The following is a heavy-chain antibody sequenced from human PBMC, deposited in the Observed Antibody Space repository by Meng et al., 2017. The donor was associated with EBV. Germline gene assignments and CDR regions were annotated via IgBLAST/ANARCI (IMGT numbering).Heavy chain of an antibody. J-gene: IGHJ4*02. CDR3: ARAEIAAAGRLDY. CDR2: IIPIFGTA. V-gene: IGHV1-69*06. CDR1: GGTFSSYA. D-gene: IGHD6-13*01. Sequence: QVQAVQSGAAGKRPGYSVKVACQASGGTFSSYAISWVRQAPGQGLEWMGGIIPIFGTANYAQKFQGRVTITADKSTSTAYMELSSLRSEDTAVYYCARAEIAAAGRLDYWGQGTLVTVSS.